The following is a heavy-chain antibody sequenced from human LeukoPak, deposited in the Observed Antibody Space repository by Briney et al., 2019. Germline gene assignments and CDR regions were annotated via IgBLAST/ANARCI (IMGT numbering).Heavy chain of an antibody. Sequence: PSETLSLTCTVSGGSISSYYWSWIRQPAGKGLEWVSAISGSGGSTYYADSVKGRFTISRDNSKNTLYLQMNSLRAEDTAVYYCAKDPDCTSGICYTFFDYWGQGTLVTVSS. CDR3: AKDPDCTSGICYTFFDY. CDR2: ISGSGGST. V-gene: IGHV3-23*01. CDR1: GGSISSYY. J-gene: IGHJ4*02. D-gene: IGHD2-8*01.